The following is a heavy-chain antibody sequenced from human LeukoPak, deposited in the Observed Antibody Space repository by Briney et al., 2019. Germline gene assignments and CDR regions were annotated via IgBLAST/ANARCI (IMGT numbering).Heavy chain of an antibody. V-gene: IGHV1-2*06. Sequence: GSVKVSCKASGYTFTAHYIHWVRQAPGQGLEWMGQIHSNSGGEKYAQKFQGRVTVLRDTSINTIYMELTSLTSDDTAVYYCAREPYSSSSDRHGRTFDYWGQGTLVTVSS. J-gene: IGHJ4*02. CDR2: IHSNSGGE. CDR1: GYTFTAHY. CDR3: AREPYSSSSDRHGRTFDY. D-gene: IGHD6-6*01.